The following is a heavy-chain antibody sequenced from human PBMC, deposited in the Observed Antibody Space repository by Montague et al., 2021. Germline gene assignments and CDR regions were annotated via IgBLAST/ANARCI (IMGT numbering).Heavy chain of an antibody. Sequence: SLRLSCAASGFTFSGYAMSWVRQAPGKGLEWVSGTSATGGGTFYADSVKGRFIISRDNSKNTLSLHMNSLRADDTAVYYCAKNRAAPGRSSFDYWGQGTLVTVSS. CDR1: GFTFSGYA. CDR3: AKNRAAPGRSSFDY. V-gene: IGHV3-23*01. CDR2: TSATGGGT. D-gene: IGHD6-13*01. J-gene: IGHJ4*02.